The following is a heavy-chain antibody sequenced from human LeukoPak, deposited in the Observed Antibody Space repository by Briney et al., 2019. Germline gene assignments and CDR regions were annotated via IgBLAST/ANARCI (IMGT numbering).Heavy chain of an antibody. V-gene: IGHV1-69*05. D-gene: IGHD3-22*01. J-gene: IGHJ4*02. CDR1: GGTFSSYA. CDR3: ARDPYDSSGCYSDY. CDR2: IIPIFGTA. Sequence: GASVKVSCKASGGTFSSYAISWVRQAPGQGLEWMGRIIPIFGTANYAQKFQGRVTITTDESTSTAYMELSSLRSEDTAVYYCARDPYDSSGCYSDYWGQGTLVTVSS.